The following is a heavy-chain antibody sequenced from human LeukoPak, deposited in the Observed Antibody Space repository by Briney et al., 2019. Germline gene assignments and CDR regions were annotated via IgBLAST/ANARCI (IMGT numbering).Heavy chain of an antibody. CDR1: GYTFTSYY. CDR3: ARDLRDYDILTGYYYGSRDYYGMDV. CDR2: INPSGGST. V-gene: IGHV1-46*01. J-gene: IGHJ6*02. D-gene: IGHD3-9*01. Sequence: VASVKVSCKASGYTFTSYYMHWVRQAPRQGLEWMGIINPSGGSTSYAQKFQGRVTMTRDTSTSTVYMELSSLRSEDTAVYYCARDLRDYDILTGYYYGSRDYYGMDVWGQGTTVTISS.